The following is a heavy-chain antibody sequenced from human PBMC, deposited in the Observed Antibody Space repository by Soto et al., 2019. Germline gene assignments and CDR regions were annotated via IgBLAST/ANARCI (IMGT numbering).Heavy chain of an antibody. CDR2: IYWDDDK. Sequence: QITLKESGPTLVKPTQTLTLTCTFSGFSLSTSGVGVGWIRQPPGKALEWLALIYWDDDKRYSPSLKSRLTIGKXXSKNQVVLTMTNMDPVDTATYYCARREAAAGAFDIWGQGTMVTVSS. V-gene: IGHV2-5*02. CDR3: ARREAAAGAFDI. D-gene: IGHD6-13*01. CDR1: GFSLSTSGVG. J-gene: IGHJ3*02.